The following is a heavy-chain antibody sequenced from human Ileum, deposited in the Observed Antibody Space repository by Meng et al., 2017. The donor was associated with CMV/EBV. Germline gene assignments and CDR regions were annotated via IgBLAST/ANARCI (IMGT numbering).Heavy chain of an antibody. CDR3: AGCFPGITLDY. CDR1: GLTVSKNY. J-gene: IGHJ4*02. V-gene: IGHV3-66*02. CDR2: LYSGGKS. D-gene: IGHD1-14*01. Sequence: LSCAASGLTVSKNYMTWVRQAPGKSLEWVSLLYSGGKSYYADSVKGRFTISRDSSKNTLYLQMNSLRHEDTAVYYCAGCFPGITLDYWGQGALVTVSS.